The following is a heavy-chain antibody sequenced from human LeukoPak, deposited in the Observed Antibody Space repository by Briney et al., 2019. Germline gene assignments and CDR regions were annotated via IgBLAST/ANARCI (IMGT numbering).Heavy chain of an antibody. Sequence: ASVKVSCKASGYTFTGYYMHWVRQAPGQGLEWMGWINPNSGGTNYAQKFQGRVTMTRDTSISTAYMELSRLRSDDTAVYYCARALSITMVRGVIGYWGQGILVTVSS. D-gene: IGHD3-10*01. CDR3: ARALSITMVRGVIGY. CDR1: GYTFTGYY. CDR2: INPNSGGT. J-gene: IGHJ4*02. V-gene: IGHV1-2*02.